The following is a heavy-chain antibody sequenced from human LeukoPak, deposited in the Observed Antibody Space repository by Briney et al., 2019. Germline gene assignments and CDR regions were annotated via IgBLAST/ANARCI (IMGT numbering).Heavy chain of an antibody. CDR3: ARRREYYYDSSGYYIKNYMDV. CDR2: INHSGST. Sequence: SETLSLTCAVYGGSFSGYYWSWIRQPPGKGLEWIGEINHSGSTNYNPSLKSRVTISVDTSKNQFSLKLSSVTAADTAVYYCARRREYYYDSSGYYIKNYMDVWGKGTTVTVSS. CDR1: GGSFSGYY. D-gene: IGHD3-22*01. J-gene: IGHJ6*03. V-gene: IGHV4-34*01.